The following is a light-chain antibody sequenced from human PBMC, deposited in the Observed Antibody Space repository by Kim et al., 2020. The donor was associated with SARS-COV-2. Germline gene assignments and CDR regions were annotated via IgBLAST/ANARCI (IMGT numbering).Light chain of an antibody. CDR3: QQYAGSPVT. CDR1: QSVSTNY. J-gene: IGKJ4*01. V-gene: IGKV3-20*01. Sequence: EIVLTQSPGTLSLSPGERATLSCRASQSVSTNYLVWYQQKPGQAPRLLIYGASSRATGIPDRFSGSGSGTDFTLSISRLEPEDFAVYYCQQYAGSPVTFGGGTKV. CDR2: GAS.